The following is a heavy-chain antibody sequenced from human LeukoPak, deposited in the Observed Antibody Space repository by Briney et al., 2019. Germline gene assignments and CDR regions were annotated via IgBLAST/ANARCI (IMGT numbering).Heavy chain of an antibody. CDR2: INPNSGGT. J-gene: IGHJ6*03. D-gene: IGHD1-26*01. CDR3: ARDQMVGATYMDV. Sequence: GASVKVSFKASGYTFTGYYMHWVRQAPGQGLEWMGWINPNSGGTNYAQKFQGRVTMTRDTSISTAYMELRSLRSDDTAVYYCARDQMVGATYMDVWGKGTTVTISS. V-gene: IGHV1-2*02. CDR1: GYTFTGYY.